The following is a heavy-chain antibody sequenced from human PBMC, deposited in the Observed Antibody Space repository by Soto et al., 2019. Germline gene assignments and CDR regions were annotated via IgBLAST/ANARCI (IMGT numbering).Heavy chain of an antibody. CDR2: IKSKTDGGKT. J-gene: IGHJ4*02. Sequence: GGSLRLSCAASGFTFSNAWMNWVRQAPGKGLEWVGRIKSKTDGGKTDYAAPVKGSFTISRDDSNNTLYLQMNSLKTEDTAVYYCPTDPLPAYSSSWFWGQGTLVTVSS. CDR1: GFTFSNAW. V-gene: IGHV3-15*07. CDR3: PTDPLPAYSSSWF. D-gene: IGHD6-13*01.